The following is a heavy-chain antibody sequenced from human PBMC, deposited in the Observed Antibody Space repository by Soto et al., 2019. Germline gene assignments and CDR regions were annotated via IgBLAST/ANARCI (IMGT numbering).Heavy chain of an antibody. Sequence: GGSLRLSCAASGFTFSSYSLSWLRQAPGKGLEWDSGISGSGQTTHYRDSVKGRFTISRDNFRNTLYLQVNSLRADDTAVYFCAKSRGDSWTTYFFDYWGQEALVTVSS. J-gene: IGHJ4*02. CDR2: ISGSGQTT. CDR1: GFTFSSYS. V-gene: IGHV3-23*01. CDR3: AKSRGDSWTTYFFDY. D-gene: IGHD4-4*01.